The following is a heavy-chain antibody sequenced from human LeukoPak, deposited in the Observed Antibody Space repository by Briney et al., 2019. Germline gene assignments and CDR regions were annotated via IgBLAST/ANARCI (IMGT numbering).Heavy chain of an antibody. V-gene: IGHV3-30*09. J-gene: IGHJ4*02. CDR1: GFTFSSYP. CDR3: ARDRLLITVAGTVDQ. Sequence: PGMSLRLSCSASGFTFSSYPMHWVRQAPGKGLEWVAVSSYDGTNKWYADSVQGRFAISRDNSKNTLYLQMNSLRPEDTAVYYCARDRLLITVAGTVDQWGRGTLVTVSS. CDR2: SSYDGTNK. D-gene: IGHD6-19*01.